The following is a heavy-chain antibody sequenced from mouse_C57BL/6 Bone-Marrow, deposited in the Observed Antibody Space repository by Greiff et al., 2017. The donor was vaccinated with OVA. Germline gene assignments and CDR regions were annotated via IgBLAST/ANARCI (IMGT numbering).Heavy chain of an antibody. D-gene: IGHD1-1*01. CDR3: TGITTVVAHWYFDV. V-gene: IGHV6-3*01. Sequence: EVKLMESGGGLVQPGGSMKLSCVASGFTFSNYWMNWVRQSPEKGLEWVAQIRLKSDNYATHYAESVKGRFTISRDASKSSVYLQMNNVRAEDTGIYYCTGITTVVAHWYFDVWGTGTTVTVSS. CDR2: IRLKSDNYAT. J-gene: IGHJ1*03. CDR1: GFTFSNYW.